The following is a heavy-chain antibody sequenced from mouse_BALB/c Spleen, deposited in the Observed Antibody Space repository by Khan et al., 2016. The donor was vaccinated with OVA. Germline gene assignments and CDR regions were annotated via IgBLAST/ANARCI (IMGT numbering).Heavy chain of an antibody. Sequence: VQLKQSGPELMKPGASVKISCKASGYSFTTYYIHWIVQSHGKSLEWIGYIDPFSGGTTYNQKFKGKATLTVDKSSSTAYIHLSNLTSEDSSVYYCTRHGYVAWFTYWGQGTLVTVSA. CDR3: TRHGYVAWFTY. V-gene: IGHV1S135*01. CDR1: GYSFTTYY. D-gene: IGHD2-2*01. CDR2: IDPFSGGT. J-gene: IGHJ3*01.